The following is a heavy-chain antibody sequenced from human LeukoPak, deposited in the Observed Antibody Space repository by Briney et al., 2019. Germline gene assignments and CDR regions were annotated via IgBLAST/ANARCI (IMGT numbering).Heavy chain of an antibody. CDR2: ISGSGGST. V-gene: IGHV3-23*01. Sequence: PGGSLRLSCAASGFTFSSYAMSWVRQAPGKGLEWVSAISGSGGSTYYADSVKGRFTISRDNSKNTLYLQMNTLRAEDTAVYYCARDPFSSSSFDYWGQGTLVTVSS. J-gene: IGHJ4*02. CDR3: ARDPFSSSSFDY. CDR1: GFTFSSYA. D-gene: IGHD6-13*01.